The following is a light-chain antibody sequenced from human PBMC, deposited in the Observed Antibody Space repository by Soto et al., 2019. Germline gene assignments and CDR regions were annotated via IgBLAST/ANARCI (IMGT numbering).Light chain of an antibody. CDR3: QSYDSSFVI. J-gene: IGLJ2*01. CDR1: GGSIASNY. CDR2: EDD. Sequence: NFMLTQPHSVSESPGKTVTISCTGSGGSIASNYVQWFQQRPGSAPTTVIYEDDQRPSGVPDRFSGSTDGSSNSASLTISGLQTEDEADYYCQSYDSSFVIFGGGTKLTVL. V-gene: IGLV6-57*02.